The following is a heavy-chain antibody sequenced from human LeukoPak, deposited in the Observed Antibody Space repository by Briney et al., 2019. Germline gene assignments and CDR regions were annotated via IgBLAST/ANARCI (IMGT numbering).Heavy chain of an antibody. CDR3: ASTGYSSGWGNSN. Sequence: SETLSLTCTVYGGSISSYYWSWIRQPPGKGLEWIGYIYTSGSTNYNPSLKSRVTISVDTSKNQFSLKLSSVTAADTAVYYCASTGYSSGWGNSNWGQGTLVTVSS. J-gene: IGHJ4*02. CDR2: IYTSGST. V-gene: IGHV4-4*09. D-gene: IGHD6-19*01. CDR1: GGSISSYY.